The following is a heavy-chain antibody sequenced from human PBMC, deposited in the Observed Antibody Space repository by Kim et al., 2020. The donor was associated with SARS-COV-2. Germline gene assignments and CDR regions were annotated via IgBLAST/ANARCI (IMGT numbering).Heavy chain of an antibody. Sequence: GGSLRLSCAASGFTFSSYWMHWVRQAPGKGLVWVSRINSDGSSTSYADSVKGRFTISRDNAKNTLYLQMNSLRAEDTAVYYCARGGYYDSSGPIPGYYYYYGMDVWGQGTTVTVSS. V-gene: IGHV3-74*01. CDR3: ARGGYYDSSGPIPGYYYYYGMDV. J-gene: IGHJ6*02. CDR1: GFTFSSYW. D-gene: IGHD3-22*01. CDR2: INSDGSST.